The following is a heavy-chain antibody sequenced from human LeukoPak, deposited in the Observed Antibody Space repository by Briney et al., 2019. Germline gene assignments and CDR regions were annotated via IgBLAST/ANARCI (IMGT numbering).Heavy chain of an antibody. CDR3: AKDMVQRNGMFDAFDI. V-gene: IGHV3-7*03. D-gene: IGHD4/OR15-4a*01. CDR2: IKQDGSEK. J-gene: IGHJ3*02. Sequence: TGGALRLACAASGFTFSSYWMSWVRQAPGKGVEWVANIKQDGSEKYYVESVKGRVTISRDKAKNSLYLQMNSLRAEDTAVYFCAKDMVQRNGMFDAFDIWGQGTMVTVSS. CDR1: GFTFSSYW.